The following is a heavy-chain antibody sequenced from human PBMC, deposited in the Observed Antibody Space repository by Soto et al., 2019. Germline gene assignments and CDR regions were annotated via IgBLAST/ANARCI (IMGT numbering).Heavy chain of an antibody. Sequence: QVHLVEAGGGVVQPGRSLRLACAVSGFRFSDYGMHWVRQAPGKGLEWVAVISNDGSKKYYGDSVQGRFTISRDDSKSTVYVQMDSLKPEDTAVYYCEKTRRGYDMFFYGLDVWGQGTTVTVSS. D-gene: IGHD5-12*01. CDR2: ISNDGSKK. CDR1: GFRFSDYG. V-gene: IGHV3-30*18. CDR3: EKTRRGYDMFFYGLDV. J-gene: IGHJ6*02.